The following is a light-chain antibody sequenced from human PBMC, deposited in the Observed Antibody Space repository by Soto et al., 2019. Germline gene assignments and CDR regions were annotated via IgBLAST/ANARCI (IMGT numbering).Light chain of an antibody. CDR2: DAS. Sequence: DIQMTQSPSSLSASVGDRVTITCQASQDIKNYLNWYQQKSGKAPKLLIYDASDLETGVPSRFSGSGSGTDFTFTINSLQPEDIATYYRQQYNSYSPTFGQGTTVDIK. V-gene: IGKV1-33*01. CDR1: QDIKNY. J-gene: IGKJ1*01. CDR3: QQYNSYSPT.